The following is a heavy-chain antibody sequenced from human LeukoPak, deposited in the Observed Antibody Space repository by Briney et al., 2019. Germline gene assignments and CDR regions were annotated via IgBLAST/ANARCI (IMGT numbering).Heavy chain of an antibody. CDR2: LSGNGEGT. CDR1: GFTFSTYA. J-gene: IGHJ4*02. Sequence: GGSLRLSCAASGFTFSTYAMSWVRQAPGKGLEWVSTLSGNGEGTYYANSVKGCFTISRDNSKNTLYLQMDSLRADDTAVYYCAKDPGGVVVILYWGQGTLVTVSS. CDR3: AKDPGGVVVILY. V-gene: IGHV3-23*01. D-gene: IGHD3-3*01.